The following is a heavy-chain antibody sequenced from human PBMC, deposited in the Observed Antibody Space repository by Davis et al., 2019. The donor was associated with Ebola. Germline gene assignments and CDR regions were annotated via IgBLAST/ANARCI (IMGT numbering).Heavy chain of an antibody. CDR2: IDPSDSDT. CDR1: GYSFTSYW. Sequence: GGSLRLSCKGSGYSFTSYWISWVRQMPGKGLEWMGRIDPSDSDTIYSPSFQGHVSISADKSISTAHLQWSSLKASDTAMYYCARRGRGSDPADYWGQGTLVTVSS. D-gene: IGHD3-16*01. J-gene: IGHJ4*02. CDR3: ARRGRGSDPADY. V-gene: IGHV5-10-1*01.